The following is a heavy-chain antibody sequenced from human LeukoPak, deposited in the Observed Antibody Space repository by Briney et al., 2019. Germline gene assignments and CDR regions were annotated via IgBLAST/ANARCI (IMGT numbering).Heavy chain of an antibody. CDR1: GYRFTNYW. Sequence: KPGESLKISCKGSGYRFTNYWIGWVRQMPGKGLEWMGIIYPGDSDTRYSPSFQGQVTISADKSISTAYLQWSSLKASDTAMYYCARHSSSIRGVIGTDDYWGQGTLVTVSS. D-gene: IGHD3-10*01. CDR2: IYPGDSDT. J-gene: IGHJ4*02. V-gene: IGHV5-51*01. CDR3: ARHSSSIRGVIGTDDY.